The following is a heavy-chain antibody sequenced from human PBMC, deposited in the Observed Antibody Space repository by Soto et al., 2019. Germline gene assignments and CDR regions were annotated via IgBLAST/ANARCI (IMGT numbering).Heavy chain of an antibody. CDR2: INHSGST. V-gene: IGHV4-34*09. CDR3: ARDSKYYYGMDV. J-gene: IGHJ6*02. D-gene: IGHD2-2*01. Sequence: PSETLSLTCAVSGGSLSGYHWTWIRQPPGKNLEWIGEINHSGSTNYNPSLKSQVTISVDTSNNHFSVKLSSVTAADTAVYYCARDSKYYYGMDVWGQGTTATVSS. CDR1: GGSLSGYH.